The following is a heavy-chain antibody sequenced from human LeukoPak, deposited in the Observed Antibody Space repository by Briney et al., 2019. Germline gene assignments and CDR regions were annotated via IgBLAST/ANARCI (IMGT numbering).Heavy chain of an antibody. CDR3: ATYLGGRLYDSSGYRWAYYFDY. J-gene: IGHJ4*02. Sequence: GGSLRLSCAASGFTFSSFVMSWVRQAPGKGLEWVSRINSDGSSTTYADSVKGRFTISRDNSKNTLYLQMNSLRAEDTAVYYCATYLGGRLYDSSGYRWAYYFDYWGQGTLVTVSS. CDR1: GFTFSSFV. V-gene: IGHV3-23*03. D-gene: IGHD3-22*01. CDR2: INSDGSST.